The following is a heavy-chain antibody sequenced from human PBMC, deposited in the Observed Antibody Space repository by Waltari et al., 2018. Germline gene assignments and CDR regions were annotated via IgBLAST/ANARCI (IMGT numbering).Heavy chain of an antibody. CDR1: GYAINSGFY. V-gene: IGHV4-38-2*01. Sequence: QVQLKESGPGLLKASETLSLTCDVSGYAINSGFYWGWIRQPPGKGLEWIATIYHDGSTFYNPSLRSRVSISMDTSKNQFSLTLKSVTAADTAVYYCSRQVLGYCTSAACRRLESWGQGTLVTVSS. CDR3: SRQVLGYCTSAACRRLES. CDR2: IYHDGST. D-gene: IGHD2-2*03. J-gene: IGHJ4*02.